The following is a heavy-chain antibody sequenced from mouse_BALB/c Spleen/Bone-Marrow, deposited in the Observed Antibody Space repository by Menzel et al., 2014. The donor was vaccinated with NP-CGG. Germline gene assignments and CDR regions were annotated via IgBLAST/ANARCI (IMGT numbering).Heavy chain of an antibody. V-gene: IGHV1S81*02. CDR1: GYTFTSYY. Sequence: VQLQQSGAELVKPGASVKLSCKASGYTFTSYYMYWVKQRPGQGLEWIGEINPSNGGTNFNEKFKSKATLTVDKSSSTAYMQLSSLTSEDSAVNYCTRGGWLAMDYWGQGTSVTVSS. D-gene: IGHD2-3*01. CDR3: TRGGWLAMDY. CDR2: INPSNGGT. J-gene: IGHJ4*01.